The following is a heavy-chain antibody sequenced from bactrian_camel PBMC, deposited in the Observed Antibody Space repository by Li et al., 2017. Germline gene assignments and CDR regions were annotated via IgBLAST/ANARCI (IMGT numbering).Heavy chain of an antibody. V-gene: IGHV3S19*01. CDR2: ITPGMNT. Sequence: DVQLVESGGGLVQPGGSLRLSCAASGFAFGNYYGSWIRQAPGKGLEWLYTITPGMNTYVAESVKGRLAISRDNAKNTIDLQINRLQPEDTAMYYCMGTLGSDRTGQGTQVTVS. J-gene: IGHJ4*01. CDR1: GFAFGNYY. D-gene: IGHD4*01.